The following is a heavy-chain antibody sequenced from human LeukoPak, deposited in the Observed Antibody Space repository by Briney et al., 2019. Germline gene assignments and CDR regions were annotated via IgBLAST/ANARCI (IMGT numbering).Heavy chain of an antibody. D-gene: IGHD3-22*01. Sequence: SETLSLTCTVSGGSISSGSYYWSWIRQPPGKGLEWIGYIYYSGSTNYNPSLKSRVTISVDTSKNQFSLKLSSVTAADTAVYYCARSLHDSSGLYYYYYYYMDVWGKGTTVTISS. CDR1: GGSISSGSYY. CDR3: ARSLHDSSGLYYYYYYYMDV. CDR2: IYYSGST. V-gene: IGHV4-61*01. J-gene: IGHJ6*03.